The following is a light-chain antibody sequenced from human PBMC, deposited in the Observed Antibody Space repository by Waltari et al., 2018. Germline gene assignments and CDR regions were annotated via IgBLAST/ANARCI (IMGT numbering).Light chain of an antibody. CDR2: QIS. Sequence: DIVMTQSPLSLPVTPGEPASISCRSSQSLVDGGGNKFLDWYLQKPGQSPQLLIYQISNRASGVPDRISGSGSDTDFTLKITRVEAEDVGVYYCMQALHPPYTFGHGTKLEIK. V-gene: IGKV2-28*01. CDR1: QSLVDGGGNKF. CDR3: MQALHPPYT. J-gene: IGKJ2*01.